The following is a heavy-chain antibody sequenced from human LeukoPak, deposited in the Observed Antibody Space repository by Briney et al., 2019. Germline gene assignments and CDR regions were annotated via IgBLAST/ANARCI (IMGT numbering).Heavy chain of an antibody. CDR2: INHSGST. J-gene: IGHJ5*02. Sequence: SETLSLTCAVYGGSFSGYYWSWIRQPPGKGLEWIGEINHSGSTNYNACLKSRVTISVDTSKNQFSLKLSSVTAADTAVYYCARASRIGVQWLVKQSNWFDPWGQGTLVTVSS. CDR3: ARASRIGVQWLVKQSNWFDP. CDR1: GGSFSGYY. D-gene: IGHD6-19*01. V-gene: IGHV4-34*01.